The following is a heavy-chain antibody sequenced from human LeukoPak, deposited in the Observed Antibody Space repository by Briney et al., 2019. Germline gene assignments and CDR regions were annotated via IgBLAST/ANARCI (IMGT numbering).Heavy chain of an antibody. J-gene: IGHJ4*02. D-gene: IGHD3-9*01. CDR2: IRTTAEGAKYA. CDR3: ATDQRYAFDY. V-gene: IGHV3-48*02. CDR1: GFTFGTYA. Sequence: HPGGSLRLSCAASGFTFGTYAMSWVRQAPGKGLEWISNIRTTAEGAKYAYYADSVKGRVTISRDDGKNTLYLHMNSLRDDDTAVYYCATDQRYAFDYWGQGILVTVSS.